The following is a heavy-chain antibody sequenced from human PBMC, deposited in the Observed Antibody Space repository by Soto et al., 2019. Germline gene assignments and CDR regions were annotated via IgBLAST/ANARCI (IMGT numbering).Heavy chain of an antibody. D-gene: IGHD4-4*01. CDR1: VYTLTELS. CDR2: FDPEDGET. CDR3: ATDPFYSNYQVSGWFDP. J-gene: IGHJ5*02. Sequence: ASVRVSGKVSVYTLTELSMHCVRQAPGKMLEWMGGFDPEDGETIYAQKFQGRVTMTEDTSTDTAYMELSSLRSEDTAVYYCATDPFYSNYQVSGWFDPWGQGTLVTVSS. V-gene: IGHV1-24*01.